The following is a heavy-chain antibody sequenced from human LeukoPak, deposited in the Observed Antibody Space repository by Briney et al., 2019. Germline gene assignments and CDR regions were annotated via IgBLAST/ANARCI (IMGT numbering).Heavy chain of an antibody. CDR1: GFTFSSYG. Sequence: GGSLRLSCAASGFTFSSYGMHWVRQAPGKGLEWVAVIWYDGSNKYYADSVKGRFTISRDNSKNTLYLQMNSLRAEDTAVYYCAKLSVWGSYRFHDAFDIWGQGTMVTVSS. CDR2: IWYDGSNK. V-gene: IGHV3-30*02. J-gene: IGHJ3*02. CDR3: AKLSVWGSYRFHDAFDI. D-gene: IGHD3-16*02.